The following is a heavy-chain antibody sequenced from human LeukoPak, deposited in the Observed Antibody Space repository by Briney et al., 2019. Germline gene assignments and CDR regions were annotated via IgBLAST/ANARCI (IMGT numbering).Heavy chain of an antibody. J-gene: IGHJ4*02. CDR1: GFSFSSYN. CDR2: ISSRSNYI. D-gene: IGHD6-19*01. CDR3: ARGFSSGWQF. V-gene: IGHV3-21*06. Sequence: GGSLRLSCVVSGFSFSSYNMNWVRQAPGKGLEWVSSISSRSNYIYYADSVKGRFTISRDNAKNSLYLQMNSLRAEDMAVYYCARGFSSGWQFGGQGTLVTVSS.